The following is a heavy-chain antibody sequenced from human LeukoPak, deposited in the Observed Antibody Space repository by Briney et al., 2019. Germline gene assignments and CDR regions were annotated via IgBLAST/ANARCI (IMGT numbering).Heavy chain of an antibody. V-gene: IGHV3-30*18. D-gene: IGHD6-13*01. CDR1: GFTFSSYG. CDR3: AKDSSWNKYYFDY. Sequence: GGSLRLSCAASGFTFSSYGMHWVRQAPGKGLEWVAVISYDGSNKYYADSVKGRFTISRDNSKNTLYLQMNSLRAEDTAVYYCAKDSSWNKYYFDYWGQGTLVTVSS. J-gene: IGHJ4*02. CDR2: ISYDGSNK.